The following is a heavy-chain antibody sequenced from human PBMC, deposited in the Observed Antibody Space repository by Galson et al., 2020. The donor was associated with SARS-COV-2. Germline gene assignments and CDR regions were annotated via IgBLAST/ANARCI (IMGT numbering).Heavy chain of an antibody. V-gene: IGHV3-21*01. D-gene: IGHD6-19*01. J-gene: IGHJ2*01. CDR2: ISPTANFI. CDR3: ARDSYSSGWHIGNWYFDL. CDR1: GFNFNTYS. Sequence: GESLKISCKASGFNFNTYSMNWVRQAPGKGLEWVSSISPTANFIYYEASVRGRFTVSRDNTQNSLYLQMNSLRAEDTAIYFCARDSYSSGWHIGNWYFDLWGRGTLVTVSA.